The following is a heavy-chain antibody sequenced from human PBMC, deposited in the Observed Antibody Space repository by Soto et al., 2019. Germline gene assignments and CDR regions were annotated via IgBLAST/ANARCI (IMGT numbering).Heavy chain of an antibody. D-gene: IGHD1-26*01. CDR3: AREREWELLRHYYGMDV. Sequence: ASVKVSCKASGYTFTGYYMHWVRQAPGQGLEWMGWINPNSGGTNYAQKFQGRVTMTRDTSISTAYMELSRLRSDDTAVYYCAREREWELLRHYYGMDVWGQGTTVTVSS. CDR2: INPNSGGT. V-gene: IGHV1-2*02. CDR1: GYTFTGYY. J-gene: IGHJ6*02.